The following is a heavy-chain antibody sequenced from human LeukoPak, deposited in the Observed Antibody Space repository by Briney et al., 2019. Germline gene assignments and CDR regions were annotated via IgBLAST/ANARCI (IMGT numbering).Heavy chain of an antibody. D-gene: IGHD4/OR15-4a*01. CDR1: GYKFTDYW. J-gene: IGHJ4*02. V-gene: IGHV5-51*01. CDR3: ARHIGLTTRYFDY. Sequence: GESLKISCKGSGYKFTDYWIAWVRQMPGKGLEWMGMIYPRYSHTRYSPSFQGHVTISADKSIATAYLQWSSLKASDTAMYYCARHIGLTTRYFDYWGQGTLVTVSS. CDR2: IYPRYSHT.